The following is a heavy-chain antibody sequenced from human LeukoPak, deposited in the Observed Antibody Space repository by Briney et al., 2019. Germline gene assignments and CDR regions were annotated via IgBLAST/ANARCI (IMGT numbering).Heavy chain of an antibody. CDR3: ARDLVNYYGSGTYVHGFDV. CDR1: GGSINTGDYY. CDR2: IYYGGTT. Sequence: PSQTLSLTCTVSGGSINTGDYYWHWIRQHPGKGLEWIGYIYYGGTTSYNPSLKSRLIISLDTSNNQFSLRVNSETAADTAVYFCARDLVNYYGSGTYVHGFDVWGQGTMVKVSA. J-gene: IGHJ3*01. V-gene: IGHV4-31*03. D-gene: IGHD3-10*01.